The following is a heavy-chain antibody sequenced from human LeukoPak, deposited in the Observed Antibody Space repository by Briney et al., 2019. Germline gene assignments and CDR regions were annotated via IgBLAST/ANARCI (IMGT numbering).Heavy chain of an antibody. V-gene: IGHV3-23*01. CDR3: ATNYYDSSGYFPDFDY. CDR1: GFTFCSEA. Sequence: GGSLRLSCTASGFTFCSEAMNWLRQAPVKGLEWVSTISGSGRNTYYADSVKGRFTISRDNSKNTLYLQMNSLRAEDTALYYCATNYYDSSGYFPDFDYWGQGALVSVSS. J-gene: IGHJ4*02. CDR2: ISGSGRNT. D-gene: IGHD3-22*01.